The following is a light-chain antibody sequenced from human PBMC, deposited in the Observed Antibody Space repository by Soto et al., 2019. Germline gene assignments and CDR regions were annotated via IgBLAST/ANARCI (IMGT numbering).Light chain of an antibody. V-gene: IGLV8-61*01. CDR3: CSYAGSPFYV. Sequence: QAVVTQEPSFSVSPGGTVILTCGLTSGSVSTSYYPSWYQQSPGLAPRTLIYNTTTRSSGVPDRFSGTRSGNTASLTISGLQTEDEADYYCCSYAGSPFYVFGIATKVTVL. CDR1: SGSVSTSYY. J-gene: IGLJ1*01. CDR2: NTT.